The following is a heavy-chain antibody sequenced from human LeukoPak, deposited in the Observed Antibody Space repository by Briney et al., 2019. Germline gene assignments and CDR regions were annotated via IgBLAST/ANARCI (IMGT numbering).Heavy chain of an antibody. Sequence: HPGESLRLSCAASGFTFSSYGMSWVRQAPGKGLEWVSAISGSGGSTYYADSVKGRFTISRDNSKNTLYLQMNSLRAEDTAVYYCAKVQSSWFDPWGQGTLVTVSS. CDR1: GFTFSSYG. V-gene: IGHV3-23*01. J-gene: IGHJ5*02. CDR3: AKVQSSWFDP. CDR2: ISGSGGST.